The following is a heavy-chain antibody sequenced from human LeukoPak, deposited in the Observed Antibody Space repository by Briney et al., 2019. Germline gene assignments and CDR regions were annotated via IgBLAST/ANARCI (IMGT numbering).Heavy chain of an antibody. Sequence: GASVKVSCKASGYTFTNYYMHWVRQAPGQGLKWMGIINPSGGSTSYAQKFQGRVTMTRDMSTSTVHMELSSLRSDDTAVYSCARDGGDILTGYYSYYYYYMDVWGKGTTVTVSS. D-gene: IGHD3-9*01. CDR1: GYTFTNYY. J-gene: IGHJ6*03. CDR3: ARDGGDILTGYYSYYYYYMDV. V-gene: IGHV1-46*01. CDR2: INPSGGST.